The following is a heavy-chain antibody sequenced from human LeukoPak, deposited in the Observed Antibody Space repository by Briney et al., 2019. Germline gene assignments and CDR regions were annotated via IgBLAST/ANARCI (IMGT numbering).Heavy chain of an antibody. CDR1: GYTFTSYD. D-gene: IGHD6-19*01. CDR2: MNPNSGNT. CDR3: ARDPKLYSSGWYSPGY. V-gene: IGHV1-8*01. Sequence: GASVKVSCKASGYTFTSYDINWVRQATGQGLEWMGWMNPNSGNTGYAQKFQGRVTMTRNTSISTAYMELSSLRSEDTAVYYCARDPKLYSSGWYSPGYWGQGTLVTVSS. J-gene: IGHJ4*02.